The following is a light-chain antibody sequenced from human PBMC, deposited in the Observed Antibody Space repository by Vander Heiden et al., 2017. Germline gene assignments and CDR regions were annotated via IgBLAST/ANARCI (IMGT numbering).Light chain of an antibody. CDR1: SSDVGSYNL. Sequence: QSALTQPASVSGSPGRSITISCTGTSSDVGSYNLVSWYQQHPGKAPQLMIYEVSQRPSGVSHRFSGSKSGNTASLTISGLQAEDEADYYCCSYAGSSTPYVFGTGTKVTVL. CDR2: EVS. CDR3: CSYAGSSTPYV. V-gene: IGLV2-23*02. J-gene: IGLJ1*01.